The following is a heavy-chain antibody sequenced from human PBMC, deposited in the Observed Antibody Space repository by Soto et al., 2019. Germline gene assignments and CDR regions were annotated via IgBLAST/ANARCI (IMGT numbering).Heavy chain of an antibody. Sequence: SETLSLTCTVPGGSISSYYWSWIRQPPGKGLEWIGYIYYSGSTNYNPSLKSRVTISVDTSKNQFSLKLSSVTAADTAVYYCARKFGYSYGYAFDPWGQGTLVTVSS. CDR2: IYYSGST. V-gene: IGHV4-59*01. CDR3: ARKFGYSYGYAFDP. J-gene: IGHJ5*02. D-gene: IGHD5-18*01. CDR1: GGSISSYY.